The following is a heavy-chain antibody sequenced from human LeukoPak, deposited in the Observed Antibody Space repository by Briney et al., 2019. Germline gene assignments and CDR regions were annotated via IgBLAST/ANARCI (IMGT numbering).Heavy chain of an antibody. V-gene: IGHV1-69*13. CDR2: IIPMLGTT. CDR3: AREPRAYCSGGSCYFDY. D-gene: IGHD2-15*01. Sequence: SVKVSCKASGDTLSSYAMSWVRQAPGQGLEWMGGIIPMLGTTSYAQKFQGRVSITADESTSTAYMELSSLRSEDTAVYYCAREPRAYCSGGSCYFDYWGQGTLVTVCS. J-gene: IGHJ4*02. CDR1: GDTLSSYA.